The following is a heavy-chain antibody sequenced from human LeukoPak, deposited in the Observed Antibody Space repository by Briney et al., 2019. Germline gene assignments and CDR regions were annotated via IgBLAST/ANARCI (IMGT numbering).Heavy chain of an antibody. CDR1: GGSFSGYY. CDR3: ARRYRSVVPAAKSRYYYYMDV. D-gene: IGHD2-2*01. V-gene: IGHV4-34*01. Sequence: SETLSLTCAVYGGSFSGYYWSWIRQPPGKGLEWIGEINHSGSTNYNPSLKSRVTISVDTSKNQFSLKLSSATAADTAVYYCARRYRSVVPAAKSRYYYYMDVWGKGTTVTVSS. J-gene: IGHJ6*03. CDR2: INHSGST.